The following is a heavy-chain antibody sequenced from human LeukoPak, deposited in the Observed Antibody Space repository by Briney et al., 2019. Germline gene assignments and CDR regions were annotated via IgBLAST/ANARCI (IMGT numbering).Heavy chain of an antibody. CDR2: IKSKSDGGTI. V-gene: IGHV3-15*01. Sequence: GGSLRLSCAASGFTFTNAWMSWVRQAPGKGREWVGRIKSKSDGGTIEYGAPVKGRFTISRDDSKNTLYLQMNSLKAEDTAVYYCTTDAGYNSRWYNWWGQGTLVTVSS. D-gene: IGHD6-13*01. CDR3: TTDAGYNSRWYNW. J-gene: IGHJ4*02. CDR1: GFTFTNAW.